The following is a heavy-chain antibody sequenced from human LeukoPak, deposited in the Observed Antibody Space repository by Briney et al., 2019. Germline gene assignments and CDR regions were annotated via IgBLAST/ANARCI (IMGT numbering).Heavy chain of an antibody. CDR2: ISYDGSNK. Sequence: LSLTCTVSGGSISSSSYYWGWIRQPPGKGLEWVAVISYDGSNKYNADSVKGRFTISRDNSKNTLYLQMNSLRAEDTAVYYCAKEGDVLLWFGESYFDYWGQGTLVTVSS. CDR3: AKEGDVLLWFGESYFDY. D-gene: IGHD3-10*01. V-gene: IGHV3-30*18. J-gene: IGHJ4*02. CDR1: GGSISSSS.